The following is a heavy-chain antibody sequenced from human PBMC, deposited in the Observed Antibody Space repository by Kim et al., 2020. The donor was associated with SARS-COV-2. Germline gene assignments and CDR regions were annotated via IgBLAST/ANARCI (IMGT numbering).Heavy chain of an antibody. J-gene: IGHJ4*02. D-gene: IGHD6-25*01. Sequence: GGSLRLSCAASGFTFNTYSMTWVRQAPGKGLEWVSFISCSSRPIYYADSVKGRFTISRDNAQNLLYLQMNSLTDDDTAVYYCARVLGSSGFGLWGQGTLVTASS. V-gene: IGHV3-48*02. CDR3: ARVLGSSGFGL. CDR1: GFTFNTYS. CDR2: ISCSSRPI.